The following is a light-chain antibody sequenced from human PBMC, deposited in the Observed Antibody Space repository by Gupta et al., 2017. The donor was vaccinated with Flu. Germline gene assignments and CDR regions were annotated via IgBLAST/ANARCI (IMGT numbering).Light chain of an antibody. J-gene: IGLJ2*01. CDR1: SSNIGSNY. CDR2: GSN. CDR3: AAWDDSLSGPV. V-gene: IGLV1-47*01. Sequence: QSVLTQPPSASGTPGSRVTISCPGGSSNIGSNYVYWYQQPPGTAPKLVIYGSNHPPSGVPDRFSGSKSGTSASLAISGLRSDDEADYYCAAWDDSLSGPVFGGGTKVTV.